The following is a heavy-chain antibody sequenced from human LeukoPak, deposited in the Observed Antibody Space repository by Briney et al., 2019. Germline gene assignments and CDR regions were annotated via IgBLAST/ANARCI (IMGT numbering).Heavy chain of an antibody. V-gene: IGHV3-21*01. CDR2: ISSSSSYI. CDR1: GFTFSIYE. D-gene: IGHD3-10*01. J-gene: IGHJ4*02. CDR3: ARDKSSGSYYIGPFDY. Sequence: PGGSLRLSCAASGFTFSIYEMNWVRQAPGKGLEWVSSISSSSSYIYYADSVKGRFTISRDNAKNSLYLQMNSLRAEDTAVYYCARDKSSGSYYIGPFDYWGQGTLVTVSS.